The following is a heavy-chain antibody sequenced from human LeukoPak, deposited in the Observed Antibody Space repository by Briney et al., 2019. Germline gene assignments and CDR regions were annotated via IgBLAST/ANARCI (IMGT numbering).Heavy chain of an antibody. CDR1: GDSINSHH. V-gene: IGHV4-59*11. CDR3: ARDTYDYDFDP. J-gene: IGHJ5*02. D-gene: IGHD5-12*01. CDR2: MYYSGST. Sequence: SETLSLTCTVSGDSINSHHWNWIRRPPGKGLEWIGYMYYSGSTKYNPSLKSRVAISIDTSKNQFSLKLSSVTAADTAVYYCARDTYDYDFDPWGQGTLVTVYS.